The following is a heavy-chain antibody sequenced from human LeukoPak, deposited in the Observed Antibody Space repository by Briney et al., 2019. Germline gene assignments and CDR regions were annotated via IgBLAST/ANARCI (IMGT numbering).Heavy chain of an antibody. Sequence: PSQTLSLTCTVSGVSISSGGYYWSWLRQHPGKGLEWIGYIYYSGSTYYNPSLKSRVTISVDTSKNQFSLKLSSVTAADTAVYYCARRGGTTVTTYAPYYYYMDVWGKGTTVTVSS. V-gene: IGHV4-31*03. CDR2: IYYSGST. J-gene: IGHJ6*03. CDR3: ARRGGTTVTTYAPYYYYMDV. CDR1: GVSISSGGYY. D-gene: IGHD4-17*01.